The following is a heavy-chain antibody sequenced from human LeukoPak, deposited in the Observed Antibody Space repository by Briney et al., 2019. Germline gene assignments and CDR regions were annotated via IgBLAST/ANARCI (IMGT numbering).Heavy chain of an antibody. CDR3: AREVPVPHEYCSSTSCYVDWFDP. Sequence: PSETLSLTCTVSGGSISSSSYYWGWIRQPPGKGLEWIGSIYHSGSTYYNPSLKSRVTISVDTSKNQFSLKLSSVTAADTAVYYCAREVPVPHEYCSSTSCYVDWFDPWGQGTLVTVSS. V-gene: IGHV4-39*07. CDR1: GGSISSSSYY. D-gene: IGHD2-2*01. CDR2: IYHSGST. J-gene: IGHJ5*02.